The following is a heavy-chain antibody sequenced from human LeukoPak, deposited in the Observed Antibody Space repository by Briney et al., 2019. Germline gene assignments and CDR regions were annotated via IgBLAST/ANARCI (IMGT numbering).Heavy chain of an antibody. CDR3: ARVYLNGDHDAFDI. CDR2: IYTSGST. J-gene: IGHJ3*02. D-gene: IGHD4-17*01. CDR1: GGSISSSSYY. Sequence: SETLSLTCTVSGGSISSSSYYWGWIRQPAGKGLEWIGRIYTSGSTNYNPSLKSRVTISVDTSKNQFSLKLSSVTAADTVVYYCARVYLNGDHDAFDIWGQGTMVTVSS. V-gene: IGHV4-61*02.